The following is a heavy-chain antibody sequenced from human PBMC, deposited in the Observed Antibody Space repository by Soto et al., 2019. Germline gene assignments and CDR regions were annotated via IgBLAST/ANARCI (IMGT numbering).Heavy chain of an antibody. CDR2: ISGGGSST. Sequence: GVSLRLSCTASGFTFSNYVMSWVRQAPGRGLEWVSAISGGGSSTFYADSVKGRFVISRDNSKNTIHLQLDSLRAEDTAVYYCARGDYYDSSGPFSDAFDIWGQGTMVTVSS. CDR3: ARGDYYDSSGPFSDAFDI. CDR1: GFTFSNYV. V-gene: IGHV3-23*01. J-gene: IGHJ3*02. D-gene: IGHD3-22*01.